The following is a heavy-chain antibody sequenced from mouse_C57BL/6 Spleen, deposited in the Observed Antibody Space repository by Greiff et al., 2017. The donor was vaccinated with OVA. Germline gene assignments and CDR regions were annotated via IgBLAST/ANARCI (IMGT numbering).Heavy chain of an antibody. CDR2: IYPGDGDT. J-gene: IGHJ2*01. CDR1: GYAFSSSW. Sequence: QVQLQQSGPEPVKPGASVKISCKASGYAFSSSWMNWVKQRPGKGLEWIGRIYPGDGDTNYNGKFKGKATLTADKSSSTAYMQLSSLTSEDSAVYFCARRHYGSSLDYWGQGTTLTVSS. D-gene: IGHD1-1*01. CDR3: ARRHYGSSLDY. V-gene: IGHV1-82*01.